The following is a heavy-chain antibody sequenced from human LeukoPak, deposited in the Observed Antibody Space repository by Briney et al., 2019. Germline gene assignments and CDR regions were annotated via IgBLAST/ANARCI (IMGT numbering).Heavy chain of an antibody. CDR1: GFTFSSYW. CDR2: INTDGSST. Sequence: PGGSLRLSCAASGFTFSSYWMHWVRQAPGKGLVWVSRINTDGSSTSYADSAKGRFTISRDNAKNTLYLQMNSLRAEDTALYYCARSDSGSSYYGMDVWGQGTTVTVSS. CDR3: ARSDSGSSYYGMDV. J-gene: IGHJ6*02. V-gene: IGHV3-74*01. D-gene: IGHD3-10*01.